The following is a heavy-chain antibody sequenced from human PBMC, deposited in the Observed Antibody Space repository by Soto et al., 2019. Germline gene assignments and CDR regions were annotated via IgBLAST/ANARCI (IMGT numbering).Heavy chain of an antibody. CDR1: GGSISSGGYS. CDR2: IYYSGST. Sequence: SETLSLTCAVSGGSISSGGYSWSWIRQPPGKGLEWIGYIYYSGSTIYNPSLKSRVTISVDTSKNQFSLKLSSVTAADTAVYYCSKYGSGSAVWFDSWGQGSLVNVSS. V-gene: IGHV4-61*08. D-gene: IGHD3-10*01. J-gene: IGHJ5*01. CDR3: SKYGSGSAVWFDS.